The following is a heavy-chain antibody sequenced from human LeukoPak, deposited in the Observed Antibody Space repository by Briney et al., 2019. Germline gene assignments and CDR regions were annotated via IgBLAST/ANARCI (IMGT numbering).Heavy chain of an antibody. CDR2: IYHSGST. Sequence: SETLSLTCTVSGGSISSGGYYWSWIRQPPGKGLEWIGYIYHSGSTYYNPSLKSRVTISVDRSKNQFSLKLSSVTAADTAVYYCARAGRAGYSYGNYYYYYMDAWGKGTTVTVSS. CDR1: GGSISSGGYY. CDR3: ARAGRAGYSYGNYYYYYMDA. D-gene: IGHD5-18*01. J-gene: IGHJ6*03. V-gene: IGHV4-30-2*01.